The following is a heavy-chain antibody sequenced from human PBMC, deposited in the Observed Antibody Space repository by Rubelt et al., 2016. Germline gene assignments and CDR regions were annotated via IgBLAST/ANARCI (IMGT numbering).Heavy chain of an antibody. V-gene: IGHV3-48*01. Sequence: GSLRLSCAASGFSFSMYWMHWVRQVPGKGLEWLSHIGIVNSLIDYADSVKGRFTISTDNAKNSLYLQMNSLRAEDTAVYFCARDGSYSSSPRGYGMDVWGQGTTVTVSS. CDR3: ARDGSYSSSPRGYGMDV. CDR1: GFSFSMYW. CDR2: IGIVNSLI. D-gene: IGHD6-6*01. J-gene: IGHJ6*02.